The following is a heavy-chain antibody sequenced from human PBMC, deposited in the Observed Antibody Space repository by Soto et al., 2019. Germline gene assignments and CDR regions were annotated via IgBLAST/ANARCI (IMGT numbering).Heavy chain of an antibody. CDR2: IYPGDSDT. J-gene: IGHJ3*02. CDR3: ARRQVYYYGSGSPTSGDAFDI. V-gene: IGHV5-51*03. Sequence: GESLKISCKGSGYIFTSHCIGWVRQMPGKGLELMGIIYPGDSDTRYSPSFQGHVTISADKSISTAYLQWSSLKASDTAIYYCARRQVYYYGSGSPTSGDAFDIWGQGTMVTVSS. D-gene: IGHD3-10*01. CDR1: GYIFTSHC.